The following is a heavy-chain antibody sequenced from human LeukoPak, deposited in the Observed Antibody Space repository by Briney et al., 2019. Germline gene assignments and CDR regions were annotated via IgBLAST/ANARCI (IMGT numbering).Heavy chain of an antibody. CDR1: GFTFSSYA. J-gene: IGHJ3*02. V-gene: IGHV3-23*01. D-gene: IGHD3-22*01. Sequence: QPGGSLRLSCAASGFTFSSYAMSWVRQAPGKGLEWVSAISGSGGSTYYADSVKGRFTISRDNSKNTLYLQMNSLKAEDTAVYYCAKKTYYYDSSGYYPWAFDIWGQGTMVTVSS. CDR2: ISGSGGST. CDR3: AKKTYYYDSSGYYPWAFDI.